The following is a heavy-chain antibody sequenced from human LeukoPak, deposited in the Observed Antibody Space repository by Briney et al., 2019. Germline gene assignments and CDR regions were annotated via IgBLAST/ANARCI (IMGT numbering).Heavy chain of an antibody. CDR3: ARDQMGSGYYYFVDAFDI. D-gene: IGHD3-22*01. V-gene: IGHV3-7*01. CDR2: IKQDGSEK. CDR1: GFTFSSYW. J-gene: IGHJ3*02. Sequence: GGSLRLSCAASGFTFSSYWMSWVRQAPGKGLEWVANIKQDGSEKYYVDSVKGRFTISRDNAKNPLYLQMNSLRAEDTAVYYCARDQMGSGYYYFVDAFDIWGQGTMVTVSS.